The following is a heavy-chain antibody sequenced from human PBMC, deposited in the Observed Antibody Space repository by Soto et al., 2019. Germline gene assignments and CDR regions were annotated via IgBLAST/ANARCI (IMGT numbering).Heavy chain of an antibody. Sequence: QVQLQESGPGLVKPSGTLSLTCAVSGGSISPSNWWSWVRQTPGKGLEWIGEVYHSGSTNYNPSCKSRVAMSVDKSKTQFSLKLNSVTAADTALYYCARPSTRGTRFDYWGKGSLVNVSS. V-gene: IGHV4-4*02. CDR3: ARPSTRGTRFDY. D-gene: IGHD1-1*01. CDR1: GGSISPSNW. J-gene: IGHJ4*02. CDR2: VYHSGST.